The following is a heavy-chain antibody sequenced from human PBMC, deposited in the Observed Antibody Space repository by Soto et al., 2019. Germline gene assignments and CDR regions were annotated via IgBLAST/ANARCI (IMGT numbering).Heavy chain of an antibody. CDR3: ARDLVSSGGWRYLDY. D-gene: IGHD6-19*01. V-gene: IGHV3-30*14. CDR2: ISYDGSDK. J-gene: IGHJ4*02. CDR1: GFTFSPYT. Sequence: QVQLVESGGGVVQPGRSLRLSCAASGFTFSPYTMHWVRQTPGKGLEWVAVISYDGSDKYYADSVRGRFTISRDNSKNTLFCQMNSLRAEDTALYYCARDLVSSGGWRYLDYWGQGTLVTVSS.